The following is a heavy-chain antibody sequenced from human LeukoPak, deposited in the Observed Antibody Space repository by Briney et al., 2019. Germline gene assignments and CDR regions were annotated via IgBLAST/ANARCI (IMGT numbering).Heavy chain of an antibody. CDR1: GYTFTSYG. V-gene: IGHV1-18*01. D-gene: IGHD6-19*01. CDR2: ISAYNGNT. CDR3: ARELSVAGTRGVDY. Sequence: ASVKVSCKASGYTFTSYGISWVRQAPGQGLEWMGWISAYNGNTNYAQKLQGRVTMTRDMSTSTVYMELSSLRSEDTAVYYCARELSVAGTRGVDYWGQGTLVTVSS. J-gene: IGHJ4*02.